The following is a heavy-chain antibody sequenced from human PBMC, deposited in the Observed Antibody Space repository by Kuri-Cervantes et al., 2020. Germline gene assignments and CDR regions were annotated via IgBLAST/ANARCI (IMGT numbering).Heavy chain of an antibody. V-gene: IGHV4-30-2*01. CDR3: ASTTVTTNWFDP. Sequence: LRLSCAVSGGSISSGGYSWSWIRQPPGKGLEWIGYIYHSGSTYYNPSLKSRVTILVDRSKNQFSLKLSSVTAADTAVYYCASTTVTTNWFDPWGQGTLVTVSS. J-gene: IGHJ5*02. D-gene: IGHD4-17*01. CDR2: IYHSGST. CDR1: GGSISSGGYS.